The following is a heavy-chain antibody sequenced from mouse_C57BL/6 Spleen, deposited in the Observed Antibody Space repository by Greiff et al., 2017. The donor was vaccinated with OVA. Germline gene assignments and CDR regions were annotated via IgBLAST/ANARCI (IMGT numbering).Heavy chain of an antibody. CDR2: IDPSDSYT. J-gene: IGHJ2*01. CDR3: ARNWKDFDY. CDR1: GYTFTSYW. D-gene: IGHD4-1*01. V-gene: IGHV1-50*01. Sequence: QVQLQQPGAELVMPGASVKLSCKASGYTFTSYWMQWVKQRPGQGLEWIGEIDPSDSYTNYNQKFKGKATLTVDTSSSTAYMQLSSLTSEDSAVYYWARNWKDFDYWGQGTTLTVSS.